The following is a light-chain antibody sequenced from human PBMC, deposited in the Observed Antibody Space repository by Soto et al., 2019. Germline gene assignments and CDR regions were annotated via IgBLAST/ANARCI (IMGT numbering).Light chain of an antibody. CDR1: SNDVGGYNY. CDR3: CSYAGSSTWV. CDR2: DVN. Sequence: QSALTQPRSVSGSPGQSVTISCTGTSNDVGGYNYVSWYQQHPAKAPKLLISDVNKRPSGVPDRFSGSKSGNTASLIISGLQAEDEADYYCCSYAGSSTWVLGGGTKVTVL. V-gene: IGLV2-11*01. J-gene: IGLJ3*02.